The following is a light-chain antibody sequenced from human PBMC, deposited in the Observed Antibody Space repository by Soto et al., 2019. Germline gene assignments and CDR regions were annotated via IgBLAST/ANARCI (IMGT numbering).Light chain of an antibody. Sequence: QSVLTQPASVSGPPGQSITISCTGTSSDVGGYNYVSWYQHHPGKAPKLLIYDVSNRPSGISNRFSGSKSDNTASLTISGLQPEDEADYYCSSYTTSNTRQIVFGTGTKATVL. V-gene: IGLV2-14*03. J-gene: IGLJ1*01. CDR3: SSYTTSNTRQIV. CDR1: SSDVGGYNY. CDR2: DVS.